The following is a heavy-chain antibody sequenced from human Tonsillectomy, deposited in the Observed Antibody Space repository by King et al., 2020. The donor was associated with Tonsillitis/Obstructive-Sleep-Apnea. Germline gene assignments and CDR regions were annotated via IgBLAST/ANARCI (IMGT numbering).Heavy chain of an antibody. CDR2: ISRNGGVT. J-gene: IGHJ2*01. D-gene: IGHD3-3*01. Sequence: VQLVESGGGLFQPGGSLRLSCSASGFTFSSYAMHWGRQAPGKGLEYVSAISRNGGVTCYADSVKGSLTISRDNSKITLYLQMSSVRAEDTAVYYCVKGRITIFGVVRPWYFDLWGRGTLVTVSS. V-gene: IGHV3-64D*06. CDR1: GFTFSSYA. CDR3: VKGRITIFGVVRPWYFDL.